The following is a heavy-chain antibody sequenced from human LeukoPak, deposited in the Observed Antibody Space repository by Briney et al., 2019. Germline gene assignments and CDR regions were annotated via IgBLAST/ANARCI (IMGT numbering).Heavy chain of an antibody. V-gene: IGHV4-4*02. D-gene: IGHD3-22*01. CDR1: GGSISSSNW. Sequence: MTSQTLSLTCAVSGGSISSSNWWSWVRQPPGKGLEWIGEIYHSGSTNYNPSLKSRVTISVDKSKNQFSLKLSSVTAADTAVYYCARGEEYYYDSSGYYSPNYYYGMDVWGQGTTVTVSS. CDR3: ARGEEYYYDSSGYYSPNYYYGMDV. CDR2: IYHSGST. J-gene: IGHJ6*02.